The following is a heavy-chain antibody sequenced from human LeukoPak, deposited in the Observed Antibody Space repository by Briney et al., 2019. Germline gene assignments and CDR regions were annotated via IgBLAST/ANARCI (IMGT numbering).Heavy chain of an antibody. Sequence: GGSLRLSCAASGFTLSNSGMHWVRQGPGKGLVWVSRIRSDGTSTSYADSVKGRFTISRDNAKNTLYLQMSSLRAEDTAVYYCARGGDPVKYYAEYFQYWGQGTLVTVSS. CDR2: IRSDGTST. CDR1: GFTLSNSG. V-gene: IGHV3-74*01. CDR3: ARGGDPVKYYAEYFQY. D-gene: IGHD2-21*02. J-gene: IGHJ1*01.